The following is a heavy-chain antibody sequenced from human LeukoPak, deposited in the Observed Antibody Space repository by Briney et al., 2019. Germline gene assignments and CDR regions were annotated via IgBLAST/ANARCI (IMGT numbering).Heavy chain of an antibody. Sequence: GGSLRLSCAASGFTFSNYAMSWVRQAPGKGLEWVSAISGSGGSTYYADSVKGRFTISRDNSKNTLYLQMNSLRAEDTAVYYCAKDAMVYYYDSSGPLEYWGQGTLVTVSS. J-gene: IGHJ4*02. V-gene: IGHV3-23*01. CDR3: AKDAMVYYYDSSGPLEY. CDR1: GFTFSNYA. D-gene: IGHD3-22*01. CDR2: ISGSGGST.